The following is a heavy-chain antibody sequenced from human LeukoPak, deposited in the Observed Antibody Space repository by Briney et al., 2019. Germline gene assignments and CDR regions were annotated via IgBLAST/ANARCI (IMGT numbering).Heavy chain of an antibody. V-gene: IGHV1-69*13. CDR2: LIPIFATP. Sequence: SVKVSCKTSGGTFSNYAISWVRQAPGQGLEWMGGLIPIFATPTYAQKFQGRVTITADESTSTSYMELSSLRSEDTAIYYCAKGADHIVLVTGPPDRYYYYMDVWGKGTTVTISS. CDR3: AKGADHIVLVTGPPDRYYYYMDV. D-gene: IGHD2-21*02. J-gene: IGHJ6*03. CDR1: GGTFSNYA.